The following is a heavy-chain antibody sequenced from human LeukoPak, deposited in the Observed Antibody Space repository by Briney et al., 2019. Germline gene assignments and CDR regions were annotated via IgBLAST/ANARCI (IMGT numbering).Heavy chain of an antibody. CDR3: ARGLWFGEFFGFDP. CDR1: GVSFSGYY. D-gene: IGHD3-10*01. V-gene: IGHV4-34*01. CDR2: INHSGST. Sequence: PSETLSLTCAVYGVSFSGYYWSWIRQPPGKGLEWIGEINHSGSTNYNPSLKSRVTISVDTSKNQFSLKLSSVTAADTAVYYCARGLWFGEFFGFDPWGQGTLVSVSS. J-gene: IGHJ5*02.